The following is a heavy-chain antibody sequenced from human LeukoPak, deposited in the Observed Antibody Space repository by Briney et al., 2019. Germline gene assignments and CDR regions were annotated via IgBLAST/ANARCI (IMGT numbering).Heavy chain of an antibody. CDR3: ARYRGPPHWYCDL. D-gene: IGHD3-10*01. J-gene: IGHJ2*01. V-gene: IGHV3-13*01. CDR1: GFTFSSYD. CDR2: MGTACDT. Sequence: GGSLTLSCAASGFTFSSYDMHWVRHATGKGLEWVSAMGTACDTYYPCSVKGRFTISRENAKNSLYLQMNSLTAGDTAVYYCARYRGPPHWYCDLWGRGTLVSVS.